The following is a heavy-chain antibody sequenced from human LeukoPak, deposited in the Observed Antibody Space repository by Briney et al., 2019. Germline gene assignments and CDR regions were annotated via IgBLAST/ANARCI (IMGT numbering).Heavy chain of an antibody. CDR2: IYTSGST. CDR1: GNSISSGDNY. D-gene: IGHD3-22*01. CDR3: ARASYSYDINGWVPFDY. V-gene: IGHV4-61*02. Sequence: SQTLSLTCTVSGNSISSGDNYWSWIRQPAGKGLEWIGRIYTSGSTNYNPSLKSRVAISGDTSKNQFSLRLSSVTAADTAVYYCARASYSYDINGWVPFDYWGQGTLVTVSS. J-gene: IGHJ4*02.